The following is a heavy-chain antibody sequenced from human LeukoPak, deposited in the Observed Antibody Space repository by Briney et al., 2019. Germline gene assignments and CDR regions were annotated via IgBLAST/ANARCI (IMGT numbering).Heavy chain of an antibody. Sequence: PAGSLSLSCAVYGFTFRTSCMNWVRQAPGKGLVWVARINSDGSSTSYADSVKGRSTNSRDNAKNTLYLQMNSLRAEDTAVYSCAKDRGTYDSYYYYHMDVWGIGTTVTISS. CDR1: GFTFRTSC. CDR2: INSDGSST. D-gene: IGHD3-16*01. J-gene: IGHJ6*03. V-gene: IGHV3-74*01. CDR3: AKDRGTYDSYYYYHMDV.